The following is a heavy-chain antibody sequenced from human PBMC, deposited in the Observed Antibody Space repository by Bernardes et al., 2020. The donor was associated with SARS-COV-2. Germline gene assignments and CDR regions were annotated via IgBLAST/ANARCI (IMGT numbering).Heavy chain of an antibody. CDR3: ARAPDWGSGWSVPYYFDY. D-gene: IGHD6-19*01. CDR1: GYTFTSYD. CDR2: MNPNSGNT. J-gene: IGHJ4*02. Sequence: ASVKVSCKASGYTFTSYDINWVRQATGQGLEWMGWMNPNSGNTGYAQKFQGRVTMTKNTSISTAYMELSSLRSEDTAVYYCARAPDWGSGWSVPYYFDYWGQGTLVTVSS. V-gene: IGHV1-8*01.